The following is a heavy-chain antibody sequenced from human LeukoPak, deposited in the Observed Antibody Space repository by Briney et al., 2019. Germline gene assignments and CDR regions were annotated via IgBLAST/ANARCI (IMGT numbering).Heavy chain of an antibody. Sequence: PSETLSLTCTVSGGSITSYYLSWIRQPPGKGLEWIGYMLYSQSTRYNPALQSRVTMSMDTSKNQVSLKLRSVTAADTAVYYCATRYDSTWYQFWGRATLVTVSS. CDR2: MLYSQST. J-gene: IGHJ4*02. D-gene: IGHD6-13*01. V-gene: IGHV4-59*08. CDR3: ATRYDSTWYQF. CDR1: GGSITSYY.